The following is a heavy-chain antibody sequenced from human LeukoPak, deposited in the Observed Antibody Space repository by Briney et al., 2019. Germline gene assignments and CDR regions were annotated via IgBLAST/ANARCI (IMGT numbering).Heavy chain of an antibody. CDR3: ARDNSVRDEAWWFNP. Sequence: ASVKVSCKASGDTVTNDPLTWVRQAPGGGLEWMGVISPSGGSTIYAQKFKGRVTLTRDMSTSTDYLELSSLRSEDTAVYYCARDNSVRDEAWWFNPWGQGTLVTVSS. CDR1: GDTVTNDP. J-gene: IGHJ5*02. V-gene: IGHV1-46*01. CDR2: ISPSGGST. D-gene: IGHD5-24*01.